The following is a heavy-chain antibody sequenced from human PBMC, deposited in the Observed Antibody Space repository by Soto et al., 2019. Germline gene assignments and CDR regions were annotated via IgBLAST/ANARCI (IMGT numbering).Heavy chain of an antibody. J-gene: IGHJ5*02. Sequence: QVQLVQSGAEVKKPGSSVKVSCKASGGTFSSYAISWVRQAPGQGLEWMGGIIPIFGTANYAQKFQGRVTSTEDESASTDYIARSSLRSEDTAVYYCARDRAGTTANWFDPWGQGTLVTVSS. CDR2: IIPIFGTA. CDR1: GGTFSSYA. V-gene: IGHV1-69*01. CDR3: ARDRAGTTANWFDP. D-gene: IGHD1-7*01.